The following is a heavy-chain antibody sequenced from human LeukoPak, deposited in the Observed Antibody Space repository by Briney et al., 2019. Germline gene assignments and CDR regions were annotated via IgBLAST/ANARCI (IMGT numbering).Heavy chain of an antibody. CDR2: MNSDGSST. CDR1: GFTFSSYW. J-gene: IGHJ4*02. V-gene: IGHV3-74*01. Sequence: GGSLRLSCAASGFTFSSYWMHWVRQAPGKGLVWVSRMNSDGSSTSYADSVKGRFTISRDNAKNTLYMQMNSLRAEDTAVYYCARGYSSGWSNLAYWGQGTLVTVSS. CDR3: ARGYSSGWSNLAY. D-gene: IGHD6-19*01.